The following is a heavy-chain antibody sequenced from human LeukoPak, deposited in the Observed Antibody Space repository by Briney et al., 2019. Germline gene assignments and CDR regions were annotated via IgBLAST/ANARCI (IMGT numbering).Heavy chain of an antibody. CDR3: AKDQGGYDSSGYYIVYYFDY. CDR2: ISGSGGST. V-gene: IGHV3-23*01. J-gene: IGHJ4*02. CDR1: GFTFSSYA. Sequence: GGSLRLSCAASGFTFSSYAMGWVRQAPGKGLEWVSAISGSGGSTYYADSVKGRFTISRDNSKNTLYLQVNSLRAEDTAVYYCAKDQGGYDSSGYYIVYYFDYWGQGTLVTVSS. D-gene: IGHD3-22*01.